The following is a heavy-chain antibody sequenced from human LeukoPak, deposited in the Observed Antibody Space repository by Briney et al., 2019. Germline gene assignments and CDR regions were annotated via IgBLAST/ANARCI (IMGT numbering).Heavy chain of an antibody. CDR1: GFTLSSYG. Sequence: GGSLRLSCAASGFTLSSYGMSWVRQAPGKGLEWVSGINWNGGSTGYADSVKGRFTISRDNAKNSLYLQMNSLRAEDTALYYCARVRNGYSYDAFDIWGQGTMVTVSS. CDR3: ARVRNGYSYDAFDI. J-gene: IGHJ3*02. D-gene: IGHD5-24*01. CDR2: INWNGGST. V-gene: IGHV3-20*04.